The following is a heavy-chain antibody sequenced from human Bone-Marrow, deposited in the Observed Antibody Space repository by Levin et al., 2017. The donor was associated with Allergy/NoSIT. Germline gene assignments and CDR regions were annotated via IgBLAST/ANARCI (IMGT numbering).Heavy chain of an antibody. D-gene: IGHD6-6*01. CDR2: ISSSSSYI. CDR1: GFTFSSYS. CDR3: AREAFEYSSPTLEYYYYGMDV. J-gene: IGHJ6*02. Sequence: GGSLRLSCAASGFTFSSYSMNWVRQAPGKGLEWVSSISSSSSYIYYADSVKGRFTISRDNAKNSLYLQMNSLRAEDTAVYYCAREAFEYSSPTLEYYYYGMDVWGQGTTVTVSS. V-gene: IGHV3-21*01.